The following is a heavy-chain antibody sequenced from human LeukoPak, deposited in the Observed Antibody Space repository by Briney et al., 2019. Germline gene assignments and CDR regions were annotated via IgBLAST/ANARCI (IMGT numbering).Heavy chain of an antibody. Sequence: KAGGSLRLSCAASGFTFSSYSMNWVRQAPGKGLEWVSSISSSSSYIYYADSVKGRFTISRDNAKNSLYLQMNSLRAEDTAVYYCARDNRGYYGSGSYDPWGQGTLVTVSS. V-gene: IGHV3-21*01. J-gene: IGHJ5*02. CDR1: GFTFSSYS. D-gene: IGHD3-10*01. CDR3: ARDNRGYYGSGSYDP. CDR2: ISSSSSYI.